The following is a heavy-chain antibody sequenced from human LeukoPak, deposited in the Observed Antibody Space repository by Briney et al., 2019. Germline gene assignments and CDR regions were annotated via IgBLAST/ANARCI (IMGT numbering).Heavy chain of an antibody. CDR3: AKPAISSRGWYYDY. J-gene: IGHJ4*02. Sequence: GGSLRLSCAASGFTFSSYGMHWVRQAPGKGLEWVSAINNSGGSTYYADSVKGRFTISRDNSKNTLYLQMNSLRAEDTAVYYCAKPAISSRGWYYDYWGQGTLVTVSS. CDR1: GFTFSSYG. V-gene: IGHV3-23*01. CDR2: INNSGGST. D-gene: IGHD6-19*01.